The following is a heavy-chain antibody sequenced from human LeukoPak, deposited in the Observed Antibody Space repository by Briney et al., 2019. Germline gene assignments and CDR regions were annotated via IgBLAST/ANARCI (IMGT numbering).Heavy chain of an antibody. D-gene: IGHD6-19*01. V-gene: IGHV1-2*02. CDR1: GYTFTGYY. CDR3: ARMYCRGWYSGY. Sequence: GASVKVSCKAFGYTFTGYYMHWVRQAPGQGLEWMGWINPNSGGTNYAQKFQGRATMTRDTSISTAYMELRRLRSDDTAVYYCARMYCRGWYSGYWGQGTLVTVSS. CDR2: INPNSGGT. J-gene: IGHJ4*02.